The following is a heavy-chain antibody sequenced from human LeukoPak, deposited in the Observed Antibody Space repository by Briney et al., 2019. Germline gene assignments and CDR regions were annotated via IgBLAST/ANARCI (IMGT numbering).Heavy chain of an antibody. CDR1: GYTFTRYG. D-gene: IGHD6-13*01. CDR3: ARAVRPIAAANY. J-gene: IGHJ4*02. Sequence: AAVNVSCKASGYTFTRYGISGVRQAPGQGLEWMGWISAYNGNTHYAQKLQGRVTMTTDTSTSTAYMELRSLRSDDTAVYYCARAVRPIAAANYWGQGTLVTVSS. CDR2: ISAYNGNT. V-gene: IGHV1-18*01.